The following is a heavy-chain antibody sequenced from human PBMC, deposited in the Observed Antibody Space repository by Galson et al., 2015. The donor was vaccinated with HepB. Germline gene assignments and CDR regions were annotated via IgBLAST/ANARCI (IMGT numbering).Heavy chain of an antibody. CDR1: GFTFSSYA. Sequence: SLRLSCAASGFTFSSYAMHWVRQAPGKGLEWVAVLSYDGSNKYYADSVRGRFTISRDNSKNTLYLQMNSLRAEDTAVYHCARDRDDYYYDSSGYPVYWGQGTLVTVSS. J-gene: IGHJ4*02. CDR3: ARDRDDYYYDSSGYPVY. CDR2: LSYDGSNK. V-gene: IGHV3-30-3*01. D-gene: IGHD3-22*01.